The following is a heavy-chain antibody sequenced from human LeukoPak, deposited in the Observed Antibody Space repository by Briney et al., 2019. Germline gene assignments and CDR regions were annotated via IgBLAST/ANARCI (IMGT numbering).Heavy chain of an antibody. Sequence: SETLSLTCTVSGGSIIGNYGSWSRQSAGKGREWIGRFYSSSDIKYNPSLESRVTMSVDTSKNHFSLKLSSVTAADTAVYYCARYGDPNYYFDYWGQGTVVTVSS. V-gene: IGHV4-59*10. CDR1: GGSIIGNY. J-gene: IGHJ4*02. CDR2: FYSSSDI. D-gene: IGHD2-21*02. CDR3: ARYGDPNYYFDY.